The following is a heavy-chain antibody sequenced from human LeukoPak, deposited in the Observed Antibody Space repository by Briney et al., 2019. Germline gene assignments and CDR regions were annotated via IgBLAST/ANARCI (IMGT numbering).Heavy chain of an antibody. Sequence: GGSLRLSCAPSGFTFSSYAMHWVRQAPGKGLEWVAVISYAGSNKFYADSVRGRVTISRDNSKNTLYLQMNNLKTEDTAVYYCARGRAGRGYSYVIYYYYYMDVWGKGTTVTVSS. J-gene: IGHJ6*03. CDR1: GFTFSSYA. CDR3: ARGRAGRGYSYVIYYYYYMDV. CDR2: ISYAGSNK. D-gene: IGHD5-18*01. V-gene: IGHV3-30-3*01.